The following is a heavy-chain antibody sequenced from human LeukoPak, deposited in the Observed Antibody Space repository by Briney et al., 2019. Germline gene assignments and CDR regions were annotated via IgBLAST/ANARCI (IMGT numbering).Heavy chain of an antibody. J-gene: IGHJ6*03. CDR1: GFTFSSYA. D-gene: IGHD6-13*01. Sequence: GGSLRLSCAASGFTFSSYAMSWVRQAPGKGLEWVSAISGSGGSTYYADSVKGRFTISRDNSKNTLYLQMNSLGAEDTAVYYCAKGAAAGTGRFYYYYMDVWGKGTTVTVSS. V-gene: IGHV3-23*01. CDR3: AKGAAAGTGRFYYYYMDV. CDR2: ISGSGGST.